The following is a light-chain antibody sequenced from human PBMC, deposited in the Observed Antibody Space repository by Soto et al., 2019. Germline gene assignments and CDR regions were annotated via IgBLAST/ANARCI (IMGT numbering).Light chain of an antibody. CDR2: LGS. J-gene: IGKJ1*01. CDR1: QSPLNSNGYNC. V-gene: IGKV2-28*01. Sequence: DIVMTQSPLSLPVTPGEPASISCRSSQSPLNSNGYNCLEGYLQKTRQSPQLLIYLGSDRASGVPDRFSGSGSGTDFTLRISRVEAEDVGVYFCMQSLQTPLTFGQGTKVEIK. CDR3: MQSLQTPLT.